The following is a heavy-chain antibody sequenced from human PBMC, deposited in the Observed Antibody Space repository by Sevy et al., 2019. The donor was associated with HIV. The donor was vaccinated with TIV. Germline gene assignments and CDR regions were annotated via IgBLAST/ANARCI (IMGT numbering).Heavy chain of an antibody. CDR1: GFSFSYYG. CDR3: ANAYSGSYSHSYLYALDV. J-gene: IGHJ6*02. D-gene: IGHD1-26*01. CDR2: ISHDGINE. Sequence: GGSLRLSCTGSGFSFSYYGIHWVRQAPGKGLDWVALISHDGINEYYAVSVNGRFTISRDNSKNTVYLEMNRLRNEDIAIYFCANAYSGSYSHSYLYALDVWGQGTTVTVSS. V-gene: IGHV3-30*18.